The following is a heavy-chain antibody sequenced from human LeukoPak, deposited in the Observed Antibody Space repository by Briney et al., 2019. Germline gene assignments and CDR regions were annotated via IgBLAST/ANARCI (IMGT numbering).Heavy chain of an antibody. J-gene: IGHJ4*02. D-gene: IGHD6-19*01. V-gene: IGHV4-34*01. Sequence: ETLSLTGAVCGGSFSGYYWSWIRQPPGKGLEWIGEINHSGSTNYNPSLKSRVTISVDTSKNQFSLKLSSVTAADTAVYYCAREGPVGYSSGWYGDWGQGTLVTVSS. CDR1: GGSFSGYY. CDR2: INHSGST. CDR3: AREGPVGYSSGWYGD.